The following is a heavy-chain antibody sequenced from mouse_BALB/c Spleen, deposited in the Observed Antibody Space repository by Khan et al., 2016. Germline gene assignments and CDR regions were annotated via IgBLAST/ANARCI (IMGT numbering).Heavy chain of an antibody. D-gene: IGHD2-1*01. CDR2: ISYSGST. Sequence: EVELVESGPGLVKPSQSLSLTCTVTGYSITSDYAWNWIRQFPGNKLEWMGYISYSGSTSYNPSLKSRISITRDTSKNQFFLQLNSVTTEDTATYYCARDLYGNYPMDYLGQGTSVTVSS. J-gene: IGHJ4*01. CDR1: GYSITSDYA. V-gene: IGHV3-2*02. CDR3: ARDLYGNYPMDY.